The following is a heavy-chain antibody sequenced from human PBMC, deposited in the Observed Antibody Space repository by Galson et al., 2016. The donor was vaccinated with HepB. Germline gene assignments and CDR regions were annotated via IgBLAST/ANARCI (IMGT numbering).Heavy chain of an antibody. V-gene: IGHV4-4*02. J-gene: IGHJ5*02. D-gene: IGHD2-8*01. CDR3: SRAAIMPGARMVFDP. CDR1: GASISDSNW. CDR2: IYHTGTS. Sequence: ETLSLTCAVSGASISDSNWWTWVRHVPGKGLEWIGEIYHTGTSNNNPFLSSRFTLSVDNSRNQFSLNLPSVTAADTALYYCSRAAIMPGARMVFDPWGQGILVTVSS.